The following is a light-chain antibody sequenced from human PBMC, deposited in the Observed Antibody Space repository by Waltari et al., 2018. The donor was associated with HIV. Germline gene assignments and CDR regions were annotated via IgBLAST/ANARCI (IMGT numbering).Light chain of an antibody. CDR3: QSYDSSLSGYV. CDR1: SSNIGAGYD. J-gene: IGLJ1*01. V-gene: IGLV1-40*01. Sequence: QSVLTQPPSVSGAPGQRVTISCTGSSSNIGAGYDVHWYQQLPGTAPKVVIYGNDNRPSGVPDRFSGSNSGTSASLAITGLQAEDEADYYCQSYDSSLSGYVFGSGTKVTVL. CDR2: GND.